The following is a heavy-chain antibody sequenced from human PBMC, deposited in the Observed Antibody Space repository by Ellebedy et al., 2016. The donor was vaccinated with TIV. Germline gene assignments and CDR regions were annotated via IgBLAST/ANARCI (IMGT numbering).Heavy chain of an antibody. CDR3: ARLGNYYDSSGSYDFDY. CDR2: IIPIFGPA. V-gene: IGHV1-69*13. Sequence: AASVKVSCKASGGPFSSYVFSWVRQALGQGLEWMGAIIPIFGPANYAQKFQDRVTITADESTTTAYMELNSLRSEDTAMFYCARLGNYYDSSGSYDFDYWGQGTLVTVSS. J-gene: IGHJ4*02. D-gene: IGHD3-22*01. CDR1: GGPFSSYV.